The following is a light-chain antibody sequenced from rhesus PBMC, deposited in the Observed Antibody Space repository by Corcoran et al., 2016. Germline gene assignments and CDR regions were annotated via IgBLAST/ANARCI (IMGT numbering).Light chain of an antibody. J-gene: IGLJ1*01. CDR1: SSAIVGYNA. CDR2: DVN. CDR3: SSSSGSNIHI. V-gene: IGLV2-32*02. Sequence: QAALTQPRSVSGSPGQSVTISCTGTSSAIVGYNAVSWYQQHPGTAPKLMISDVNKRPSGVSDRFSGSKSGNTASLTISGLQAEDEADFYCSSSSGSNIHIFGTGTRLTVL.